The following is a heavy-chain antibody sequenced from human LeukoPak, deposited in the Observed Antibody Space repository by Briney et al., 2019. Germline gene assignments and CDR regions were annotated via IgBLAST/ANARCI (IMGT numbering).Heavy chain of an antibody. V-gene: IGHV3-21*01. CDR2: IGSDGHI. Sequence: GGSLRLSCAASGFIFSSSGMTWVRQAPGKGLQWVSTIGSDGHIYYEDSVKGRVTISRDNAKNSLYLQMNSLRAEDTAVYYCARVRSGRSGVWGQGTLVTVSS. CDR3: ARVRSGRSGV. D-gene: IGHD6-19*01. J-gene: IGHJ4*02. CDR1: GFIFSSSG.